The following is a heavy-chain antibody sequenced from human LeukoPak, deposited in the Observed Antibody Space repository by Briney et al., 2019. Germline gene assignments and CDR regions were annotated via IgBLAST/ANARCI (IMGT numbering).Heavy chain of an antibody. CDR1: GFTFSSYS. CDR2: ISSASTYI. Sequence: PGESLRLSCAASGFTFSSYSMNWVRQAPGKGLEWVSSISSASTYIYYADSVKGRFTISRDNSKNTLYLQMNSLRAEDTAVYYCARVGYDFWSGYDYWGQGTLVTVSS. V-gene: IGHV3-21*01. D-gene: IGHD3-3*01. CDR3: ARVGYDFWSGYDY. J-gene: IGHJ4*02.